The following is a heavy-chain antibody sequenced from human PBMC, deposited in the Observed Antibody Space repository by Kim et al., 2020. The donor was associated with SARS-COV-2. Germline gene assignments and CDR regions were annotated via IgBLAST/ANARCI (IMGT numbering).Heavy chain of an antibody. V-gene: IGHV4-59*08. D-gene: IGHD3-16*01. CDR3: ARLWGGALYFDY. Sequence: NYNPPVKIRVTISVDTSSNQFSLRLSSVAAADTAVYYCARLWGGALYFDYWGLGTLVTVSS. J-gene: IGHJ4*02.